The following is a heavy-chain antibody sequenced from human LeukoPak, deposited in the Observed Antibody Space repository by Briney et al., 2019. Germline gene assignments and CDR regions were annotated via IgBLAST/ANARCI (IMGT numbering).Heavy chain of an antibody. V-gene: IGHV4-31*03. CDR3: ARTTVVAKYFDY. Sequence: SQTLSLTCTVSGGSISSGGYYWSWIRQHPGKGLEWIGYIYYSGSTYYNPSLKSRLTISVDTSKNQFPLKLSSVTAADTAVYYCARTTVVAKYFDYWGQGTLVTVSS. CDR1: GGSISSGGYY. D-gene: IGHD4-23*01. J-gene: IGHJ4*02. CDR2: IYYSGST.